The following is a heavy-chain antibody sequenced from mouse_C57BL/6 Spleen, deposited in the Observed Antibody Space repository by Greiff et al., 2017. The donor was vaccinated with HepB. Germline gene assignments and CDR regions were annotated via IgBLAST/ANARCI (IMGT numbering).Heavy chain of an antibody. V-gene: IGHV7-3*01. CDR1: GFTFTDYY. CDR3: ARYDYDVRGFAY. CDR2: IRNKANGYTT. J-gene: IGHJ3*01. Sequence: DVKLVESGGGLVQPGGSLSLSCAASGFTFTDYYMSWVRQPPGKALEWLGFIRNKANGYTTEYSASVKSRFTISRDNSQSILYLQMNALRAEDSATYYCARYDYDVRGFAYWGQGTLVTVSA. D-gene: IGHD2-4*01.